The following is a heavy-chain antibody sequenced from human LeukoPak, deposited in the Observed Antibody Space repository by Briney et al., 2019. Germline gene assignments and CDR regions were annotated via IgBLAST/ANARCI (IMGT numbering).Heavy chain of an antibody. D-gene: IGHD7-27*01. V-gene: IGHV3-23*01. CDR2: ISGSGGST. CDR1: GFTFSSYA. J-gene: IGHJ4*02. Sequence: GGSLRLSCAASGFTFSSYAMSWVRQAPGKGLEWVSSISGSGGSTYYADSVKGRFTISRDSSKNTLYLQMNSLRAEDTAVYYCAKVAGLSPTGGYYFDYWGQGTLVTVSS. CDR3: AKVAGLSPTGGYYFDY.